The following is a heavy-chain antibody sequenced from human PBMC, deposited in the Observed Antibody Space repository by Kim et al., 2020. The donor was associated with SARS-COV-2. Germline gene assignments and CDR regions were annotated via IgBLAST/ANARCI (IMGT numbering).Heavy chain of an antibody. V-gene: IGHV3-33*01. CDR2: NK. J-gene: IGHJ6*02. CDR3: ARVLSYYGMDV. Sequence: NKSYADSGKGRFTISRDNSKNTLYLQMNRLRAEDTAVYYCARVLSYYGMDVWGQGTTVTVSS.